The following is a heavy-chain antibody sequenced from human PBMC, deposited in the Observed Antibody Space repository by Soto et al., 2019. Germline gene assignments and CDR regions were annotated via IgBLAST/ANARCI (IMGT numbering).Heavy chain of an antibody. CDR2: IYTSGST. CDR1: GGSISSYY. CDR3: ARGPQVTTWNWFDP. V-gene: IGHV4-4*07. J-gene: IGHJ5*02. Sequence: SETLSLTCTVSGGSISSYYWSWIRQPAGKGLEWIGRIYTSGSTNYNPSLKSRVTMSVDTSKNQFSLKLSSVTAADTAVYYCARGPQVTTWNWFDPWGQGTQVTVS. D-gene: IGHD4-17*01.